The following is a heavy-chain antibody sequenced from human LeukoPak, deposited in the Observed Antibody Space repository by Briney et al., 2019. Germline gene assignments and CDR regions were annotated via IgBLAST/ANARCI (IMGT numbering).Heavy chain of an antibody. CDR3: AKDRSDNSTWYVGSH. J-gene: IGHJ4*02. CDR2: ISGSTYTT. V-gene: IGHV3-23*01. D-gene: IGHD2/OR15-2a*01. Sequence: GGSLRLSCAASGFTFSTFAMSWVRQAPGKGQEWVSSISGSTYTTYYADSVKGRFTISRDNSKNTLYLQMNSLRAEDTAIYYCAKDRSDNSTWYVGSHWGQGTLVTVSS. CDR1: GFTFSTFA.